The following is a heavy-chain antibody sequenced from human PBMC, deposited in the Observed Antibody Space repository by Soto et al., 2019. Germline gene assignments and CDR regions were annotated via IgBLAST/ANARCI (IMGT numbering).Heavy chain of an antibody. J-gene: IGHJ6*03. CDR3: AADGYCTNAVCSNGYYMDV. CDR1: GFTFTSSA. D-gene: IGHD2-8*01. Sequence: ASVKVSCKASGFTFTSSAMQWVRQARGQRLEWIGWIVVGSGNTNYAQKFQERVTITRDMSTSTAYMELSSLRSEDTAVYYCAADGYCTNAVCSNGYYMDVWGKVTMVTV. V-gene: IGHV1-58*02. CDR2: IVVGSGNT.